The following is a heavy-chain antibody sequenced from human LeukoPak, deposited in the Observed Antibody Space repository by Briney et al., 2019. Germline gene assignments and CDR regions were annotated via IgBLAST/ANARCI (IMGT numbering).Heavy chain of an antibody. CDR1: GFTLSSYG. CDR2: ISYDGSNK. Sequence: GRSLRLSCAASGFTLSSYGMHWVRQAPGKGLEWVAVISYDGSNKYYADSVKGRFTISRDNSKNTLYLQMNSLRAEDTAVYYCAKDHLDYDISTGLDYWGQGTLVTVSS. D-gene: IGHD3-9*01. J-gene: IGHJ4*02. CDR3: AKDHLDYDISTGLDY. V-gene: IGHV3-30*18.